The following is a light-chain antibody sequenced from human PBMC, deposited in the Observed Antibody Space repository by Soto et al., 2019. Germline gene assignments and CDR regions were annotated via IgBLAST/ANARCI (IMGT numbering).Light chain of an antibody. Sequence: DIVMTQSPYSLAVSLGERATINCKSSHSVLYSSNNKNYLAWYQQKQGQPPKLXXYWASTRESGVPDRFSGSASGTDGTFTISSLKQEDGPVYYCQQYYSTTWTFGQGTKVDIK. V-gene: IGKV4-1*01. CDR3: QQYYSTTWT. J-gene: IGKJ1*01. CDR1: HSVLYSSNNKNY. CDR2: WAS.